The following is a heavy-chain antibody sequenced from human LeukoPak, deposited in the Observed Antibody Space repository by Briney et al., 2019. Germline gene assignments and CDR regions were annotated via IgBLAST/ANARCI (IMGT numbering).Heavy chain of an antibody. CDR1: GYTFTSYG. Sequence: ASVKVSCKASGYTFTSYGISWVRQAPGQGLEWMGWISAYNGNTNYAQKHQGRVTMTTDTSTSTAYMELRSLRSDDTAVYYCARKGGPHDFWSGYLDYWGQGTLVTVSS. V-gene: IGHV1-18*01. CDR3: ARKGGPHDFWSGYLDY. CDR2: ISAYNGNT. D-gene: IGHD3-3*01. J-gene: IGHJ4*02.